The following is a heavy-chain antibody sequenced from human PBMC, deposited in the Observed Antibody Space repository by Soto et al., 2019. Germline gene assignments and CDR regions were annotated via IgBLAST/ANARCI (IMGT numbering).Heavy chain of an antibody. D-gene: IGHD3-16*01. CDR3: ASSSGRGQYYFDY. V-gene: IGHV1-18*01. CDR1: GYTFRSYG. CDR2: ISGYNGNT. Sequence: QVQLVQSGGEVKKPGASVKVSCKASGYTFRSYGVSWVRQAPGQGLEWMGWISGYNGNTNYAQSFQGRVTMTIDTXTNTAYIELRSLRSDDTAVYYCASSSGRGQYYFDYWGQGTLVTVSS. J-gene: IGHJ4*02.